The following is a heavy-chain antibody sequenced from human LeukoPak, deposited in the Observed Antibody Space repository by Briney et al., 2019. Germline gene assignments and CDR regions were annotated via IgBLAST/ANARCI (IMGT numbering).Heavy chain of an antibody. D-gene: IGHD2-15*01. CDR2: IRYDGSNK. CDR3: AKEEVGYCSGGSCYSFNY. J-gene: IGHJ4*02. Sequence: GSLRLSCAASGFTFSSYGMHWVRQAPGKGLEWVAFIRYDGSNKYYADSVKGRFTISRDNSKNTLYLQMNSLRAEDTAVYYCAKEEVGYCSGGSCYSFNYWGQGTLVTVSS. CDR1: GFTFSSYG. V-gene: IGHV3-30*02.